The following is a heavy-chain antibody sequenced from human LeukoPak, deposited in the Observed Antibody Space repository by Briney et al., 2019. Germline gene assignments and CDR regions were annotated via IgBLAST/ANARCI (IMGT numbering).Heavy chain of an antibody. CDR1: GFTFDDFG. CDR2: IKTDGSLI. Sequence: GGSLRLSCAASGFTFDDFGMSWVRQVPGKGLEWVANIKTDGSLIYYVDSVKGRFTISRDNAKNSLYLQMNSLRVEDTAVYYCARGGYYGLGNDFRFDPWGQGTLVTVSS. J-gene: IGHJ5*02. CDR3: ARGGYYGLGNDFRFDP. V-gene: IGHV3-7*03. D-gene: IGHD3-10*01.